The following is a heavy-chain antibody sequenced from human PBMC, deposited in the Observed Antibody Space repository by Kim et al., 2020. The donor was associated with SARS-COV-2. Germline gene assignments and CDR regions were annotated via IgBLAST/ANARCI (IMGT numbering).Heavy chain of an antibody. Sequence: GGSLRLSCVASGFTFDTYAMSWVRQAPGKGLEWVSVISGGAVNKFYADSVRGRFTISRDNSKNTLYLQMKSLRDDYTALYYCAKMVIMDGYNYFYYYAMDVWGQGTTVTVSS. CDR2: ISGGAVNK. J-gene: IGHJ6*02. D-gene: IGHD2-21*01. CDR3: AKMVIMDGYNYFYYYAMDV. CDR1: GFTFDTYA. V-gene: IGHV3-23*01.